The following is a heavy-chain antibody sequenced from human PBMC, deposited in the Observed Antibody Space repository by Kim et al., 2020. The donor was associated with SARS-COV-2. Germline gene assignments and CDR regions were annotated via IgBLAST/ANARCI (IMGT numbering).Heavy chain of an antibody. J-gene: IGHJ3*02. CDR3: ARPITIFGVVHTDAFDI. Sequence: LKSRLTISVDTSKNQSSLKLSSVTAADTAVYYCARPITIFGVVHTDAFDIWGQGTMVTVSS. D-gene: IGHD3-3*01. V-gene: IGHV4-30-2*05.